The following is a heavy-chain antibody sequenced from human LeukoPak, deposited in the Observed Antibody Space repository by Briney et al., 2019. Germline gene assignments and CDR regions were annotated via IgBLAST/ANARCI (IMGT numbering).Heavy chain of an antibody. CDR3: SLICGCCFDN. CDR1: GFTFSSYG. D-gene: IGHD1-14*01. J-gene: IGHJ6*01. V-gene: IGHV3-74*01. Sequence: PGGSLRLSCAASGFTFSSYGMHWVRQAPGKGLVWVSYINGDGSSTSYADSVKGRFTNSRDNAKNTLHLQMNSLRGEDTALYYRSLICGCCFDNRGQGTTVTVSS. CDR2: INGDGSST.